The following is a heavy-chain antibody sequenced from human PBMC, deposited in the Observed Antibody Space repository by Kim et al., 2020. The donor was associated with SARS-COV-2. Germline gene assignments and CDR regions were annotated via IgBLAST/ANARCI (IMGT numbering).Heavy chain of an antibody. D-gene: IGHD3-9*01. Sequence: SETLSLTCSVSGDSMTFYYWSWLRQAPGKTLEWIAFIFHDGATEYTPSLRSRLTVSIDTSKKQFSLKLRSVTAADTAIYYCARHMSPSGRYFYLEDWGPG. V-gene: IGHV4-59*08. CDR2: IFHDGAT. J-gene: IGHJ1*01. CDR3: ARHMSPSGRYFYLED. CDR1: GDSMTFYY.